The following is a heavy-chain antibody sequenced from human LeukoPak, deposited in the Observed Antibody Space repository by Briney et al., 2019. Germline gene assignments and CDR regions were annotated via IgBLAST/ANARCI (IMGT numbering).Heavy chain of an antibody. CDR3: AREAGIGTWIGYCSGDNCRTRFDY. CDR1: GDTFTSYY. V-gene: IGHV1-46*01. D-gene: IGHD2-15*01. Sequence: GASVKVSCKASGDTFTSYYIHWVRQAPGQGLEWMGIINPSGGSTTYAQKLQGRVTMTRDTSTSTVYMELSSLRSDDTAVYFCAREAGIGTWIGYCSGDNCRTRFDYWGQGTLVTVSS. J-gene: IGHJ4*02. CDR2: INPSGGST.